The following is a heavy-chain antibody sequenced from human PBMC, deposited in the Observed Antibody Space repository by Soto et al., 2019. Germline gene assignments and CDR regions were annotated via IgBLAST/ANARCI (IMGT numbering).Heavy chain of an antibody. Sequence: ASVKVSCKASGGTFSSYAISWVRQAPGQGLEWMGGINPIFGIANYAQKFQGRVTITADKSTSTAYMELSSLRSEDTAVYYCAGAVVGATTFDYWGQGTLVTVSS. J-gene: IGHJ4*02. CDR2: INPIFGIA. D-gene: IGHD1-26*01. CDR3: AGAVVGATTFDY. V-gene: IGHV1-69*10. CDR1: GGTFSSYA.